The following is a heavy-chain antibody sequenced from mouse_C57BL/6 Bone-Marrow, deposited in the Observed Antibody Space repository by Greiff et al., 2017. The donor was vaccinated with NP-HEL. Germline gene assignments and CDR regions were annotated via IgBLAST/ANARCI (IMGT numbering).Heavy chain of an antibody. D-gene: IGHD1-1*01. V-gene: IGHV10-1*01. CDR3: VRPLLYYDGSSYYAMDY. CDR2: IRSKSNNYAT. Sequence: EVMLVESGGGLVQPKGSLKLSCAASGFSFNTYAMNWVRQAPGKGLEWVARIRSKSNNYATYYADSVKDRFTISRDDSESMLYLQMNNLKTEDTAMYYCVRPLLYYDGSSYYAMDYWGQGTSVTVSS. J-gene: IGHJ4*01. CDR1: GFSFNTYA.